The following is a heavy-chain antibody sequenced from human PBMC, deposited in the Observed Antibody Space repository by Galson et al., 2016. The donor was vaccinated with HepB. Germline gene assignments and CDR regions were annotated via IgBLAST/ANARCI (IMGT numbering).Heavy chain of an antibody. CDR3: ARDTYYYETSGPI. J-gene: IGHJ4*02. Sequence: LSLTCTVSGGSISSGYYSWGWIRQPPGKGLEWIGSIYYSGSTYYNPSLKSRVTISVDTSKNQFSLKLSSVTAADTAVYYCARDTYYYETSGPIWGQGTLVTVSS. V-gene: IGHV4-39*07. D-gene: IGHD3-22*01. CDR1: GGSISSGYYS. CDR2: IYYSGST.